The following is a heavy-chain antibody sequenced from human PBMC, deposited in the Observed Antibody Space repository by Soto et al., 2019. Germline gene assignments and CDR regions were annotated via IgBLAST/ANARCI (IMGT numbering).Heavy chain of an antibody. Sequence: QVQLVESGGGVVQPGRSLRLSCAASGFTFSSYGMHWVRQAPGKGLEWVAVISYDGSNKYYADSVKGRFTISRDNSKNTLYLQMNSLRAEDTAVYYCAKDQEGDYYYMDVWGKGTTVTVSS. V-gene: IGHV3-30*18. CDR1: GFTFSSYG. D-gene: IGHD3-16*01. CDR3: AKDQEGDYYYMDV. CDR2: ISYDGSNK. J-gene: IGHJ6*03.